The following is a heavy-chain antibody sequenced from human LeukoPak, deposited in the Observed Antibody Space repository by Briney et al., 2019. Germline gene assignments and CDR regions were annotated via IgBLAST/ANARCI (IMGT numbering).Heavy chain of an antibody. V-gene: IGHV4-39*07. D-gene: IGHD6-19*01. Sequence: SETLSLTCTVSGGSISSSSYYWDWIRQPPGKGLEWIGSISYSGSTYYNPSLKSRVTISVDTSKNHFSLKLSSVTAADTAVYYCARGQFLYSTGWPSTIRFDYWGQGALVTVSS. J-gene: IGHJ4*02. CDR2: ISYSGST. CDR3: ARGQFLYSTGWPSTIRFDY. CDR1: GGSISSSSYY.